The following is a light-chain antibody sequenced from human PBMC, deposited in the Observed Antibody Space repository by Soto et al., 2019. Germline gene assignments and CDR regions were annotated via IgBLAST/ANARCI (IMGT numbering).Light chain of an antibody. CDR3: TSPTPGSLYV. Sequence: QSVLTQPASVSGSPVQSITMSCTGTSSDVGNYNYVSWYQQYPGRVPKLLIYMVSNRPSGVSNRFSGSKSGNTASLTISGLQAEDEADYFCTSPTPGSLYVFGTGTKVTVL. CDR2: MVS. CDR1: SSDVGNYNY. V-gene: IGLV2-14*01. J-gene: IGLJ1*01.